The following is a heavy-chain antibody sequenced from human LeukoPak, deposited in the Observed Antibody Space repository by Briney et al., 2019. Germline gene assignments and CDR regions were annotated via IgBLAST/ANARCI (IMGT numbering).Heavy chain of an antibody. CDR1: GFTFSSYW. CDR2: INSDGSST. CDR3: ARDSAVAGIYYVDY. Sequence: PGGSLRLSCAACGFTFSSYWMHWVRQAPGKGLVWVSRINSDGSSTSYADSVKGRFTISRDNAKNTLYLQMNSLRAEDTAVYYCARDSAVAGIYYVDYWGQGTLVTVSS. J-gene: IGHJ4*02. D-gene: IGHD6-19*01. V-gene: IGHV3-74*01.